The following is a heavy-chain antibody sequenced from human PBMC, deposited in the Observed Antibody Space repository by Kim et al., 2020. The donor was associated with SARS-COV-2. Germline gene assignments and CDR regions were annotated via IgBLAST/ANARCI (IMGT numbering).Heavy chain of an antibody. D-gene: IGHD6-19*01. J-gene: IGHJ6*02. CDR3: ARDPPPPIIAVAGAYYYYGMDV. Sequence: GGSLRLSCAASVFTFSSYGMHWVRQAPGKGLEWVAVISYDGSNKYYADSVKGRFTISRDNSKNTLYLQMNSLRAEDTAVYYCARDPPPPIIAVAGAYYYYGMDVWGQGTPVTVSS. CDR1: VFTFSSYG. CDR2: ISYDGSNK. V-gene: IGHV3-33*05.